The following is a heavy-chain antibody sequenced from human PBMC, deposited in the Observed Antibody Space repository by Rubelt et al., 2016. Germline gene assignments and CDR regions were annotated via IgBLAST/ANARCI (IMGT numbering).Heavy chain of an antibody. Sequence: SVFSFLPSFIIFFRQAPGKGPEWVANIKPDGSEKNYVDSVKGRFIISRENVMNLLYLQMNSLRVDDTAVYYCARYSNHDQWGQGTLVTVSS. V-gene: IGHV3-7*05. CDR1: VFSFLPSF. D-gene: IGHD2/OR15-2a*01. CDR2: IKPDGSEK. CDR3: ARYSNHDQ. J-gene: IGHJ4*02.